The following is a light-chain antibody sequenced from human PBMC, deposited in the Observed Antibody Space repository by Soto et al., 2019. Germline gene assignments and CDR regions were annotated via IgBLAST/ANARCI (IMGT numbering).Light chain of an antibody. CDR2: GAS. CDR3: QQSYSTPPIT. V-gene: IGKV1-39*01. Sequence: DIQMTQSPSSLSASVGDRVTITCRASQSINNYLNGYQQKPGKAPKLLVYGASNLQSGVPSRFSGSGSGKDFTLPISSLHPEDFATYYCQQSYSTPPITFGQGTRLEIK. J-gene: IGKJ5*01. CDR1: QSINNY.